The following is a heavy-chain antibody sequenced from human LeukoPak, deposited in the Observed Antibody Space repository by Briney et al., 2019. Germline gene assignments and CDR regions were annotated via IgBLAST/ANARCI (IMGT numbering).Heavy chain of an antibody. V-gene: IGHV3-48*03. CDR3: ARSAGGYSRDY. CDR1: GFTFSNSE. Sequence: GGSLRLSCVASGFTFSNSEMNLVRQAPGRGLEWVSYISIGGSTIYYADSVKGRFTISRDNAKNSLYLQMNSLRVEDTAVYYCARSAGGYSRDYWGQGTLVTVSS. CDR2: ISIGGSTI. J-gene: IGHJ4*02. D-gene: IGHD2-15*01.